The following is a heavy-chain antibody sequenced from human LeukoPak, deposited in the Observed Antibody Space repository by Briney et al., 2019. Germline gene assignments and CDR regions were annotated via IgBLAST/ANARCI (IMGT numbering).Heavy chain of an antibody. V-gene: IGHV3-48*03. D-gene: IGHD1-26*01. CDR1: GFIFSNYE. CDR3: AKIVGNYGFDF. Sequence: GGSLRLSCAASGFIFSNYEINWVRQAPGKGLEWVSYISSSGSTISHADSVKGRFTISRDNAKNSLYLQMNSLRAEDTAVYYCAKIVGNYGFDFWGQGTLVTVSS. CDR2: ISSSGSTI. J-gene: IGHJ4*02.